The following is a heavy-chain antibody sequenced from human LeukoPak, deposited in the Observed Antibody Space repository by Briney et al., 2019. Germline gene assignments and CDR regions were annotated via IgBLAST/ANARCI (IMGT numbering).Heavy chain of an antibody. Sequence: GASVKVSCKASGYTFTSSDINWVRQATGQGLEWMVCMNPNRGNTGYAQKFQGRVTMTRDTSISTAYMELSRMRSEDTAVYYCATYSASSGRGVAPWGQGTLVTVSS. CDR1: GYTFTSSD. D-gene: IGHD1-26*01. CDR3: ATYSASSGRGVAP. CDR2: MNPNRGNT. J-gene: IGHJ5*02. V-gene: IGHV1-8*01.